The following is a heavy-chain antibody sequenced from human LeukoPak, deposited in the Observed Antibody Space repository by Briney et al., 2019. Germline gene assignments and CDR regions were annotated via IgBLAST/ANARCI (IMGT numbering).Heavy chain of an antibody. V-gene: IGHV3-21*01. CDR3: AREVVVTASDWFDP. D-gene: IGHD2-21*02. J-gene: IGHJ5*02. Sequence: GGSLRLSCAASGFTFSSYSMNWVRQAPGKGLEWVSSISSSSSYIYYADSVKGRFTISGDNAKNSLYLQMNSLRAEDTAVYYCAREVVVTASDWFDPWGQGTLVTVSS. CDR1: GFTFSSYS. CDR2: ISSSSSYI.